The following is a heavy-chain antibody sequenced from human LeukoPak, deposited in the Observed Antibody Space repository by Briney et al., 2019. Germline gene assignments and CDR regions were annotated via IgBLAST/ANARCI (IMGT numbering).Heavy chain of an antibody. CDR3: AKQLGYCSDGSCYFPY. CDR2: ITNNGGYT. CDR1: VFTFSSSS. V-gene: IGHV3-23*01. Sequence: PGGCLRLSCAASVFTFSSSSMSWVRQAPGKGQEWVSAITNNGGYTYYADSVQGRFTISRDSSKSTLCLQMNSLRAEDTAVYYCAKQLGYCSDGSCYFPYWGQGTLVPVSS. D-gene: IGHD2-15*01. J-gene: IGHJ4*02.